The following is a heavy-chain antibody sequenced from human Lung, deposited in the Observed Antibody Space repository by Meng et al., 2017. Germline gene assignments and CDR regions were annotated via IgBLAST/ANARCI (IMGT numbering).Heavy chain of an antibody. CDR1: GFTFSRNA. J-gene: IGHJ4*02. CDR2: ISYDGSNQ. Sequence: QGQLVEAGGGVVQPGRSRRLSCAASGFTFSRNAMHWVRQAPGKGLEWVAAISYDGSNQHYADSVKGRFTISRDNSENTLYLQMNSLRAEDTAVYYCARNNYGDYYFDYWGQGTLVTVSS. CDR3: ARNNYGDYYFDY. D-gene: IGHD4-17*01. V-gene: IGHV3-30*01.